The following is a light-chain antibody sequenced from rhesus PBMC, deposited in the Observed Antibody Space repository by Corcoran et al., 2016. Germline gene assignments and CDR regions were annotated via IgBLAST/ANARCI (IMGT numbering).Light chain of an antibody. CDR1: QSVSNH. V-gene: IGKV3-35*01. Sequence: EIVMTQSPATLSLSPGERATLSCRASQSVSNHLAWYQQKLGQAPRLLIYDASTRATGISDRFSGSGSGTDVTLTSSSRAPEDFGVHYCQQESNWPYSFGQGTKVEIK. CDR3: QQESNWPYS. J-gene: IGKJ2*01. CDR2: DAS.